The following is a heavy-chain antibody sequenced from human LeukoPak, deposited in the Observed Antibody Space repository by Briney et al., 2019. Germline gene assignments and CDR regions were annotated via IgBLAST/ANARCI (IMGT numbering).Heavy chain of an antibody. CDR1: GFTFSSYA. D-gene: IGHD6-6*01. J-gene: IGHJ4*02. CDR2: ISYDGSNK. CDR3: ARDEGSSSTFDY. V-gene: IGHV3-30-3*01. Sequence: GGSLRLSCAASGFTFSSYAMHWVRQAPGKGLEWVAVISYDGSNKYCADSVKGRFTISRDNSKNTLYLQMNSLRAEDTAVYYCARDEGSSSTFDYWGQGTLVTVSS.